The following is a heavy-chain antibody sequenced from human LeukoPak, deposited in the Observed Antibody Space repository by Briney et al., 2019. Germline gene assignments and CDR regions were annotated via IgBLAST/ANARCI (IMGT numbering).Heavy chain of an antibody. D-gene: IGHD6-19*01. CDR3: ARDHYSSGSY. CDR2: ISYDGSNK. CDR1: GFTFSSYA. V-gene: IGHV3-30*04. Sequence: GRSLRLSCAASGFTFSSYAMHWVRQAPGKGLEWVAVISYDGSNKYYADSVKGRFTISRDNSKNTLYLQMNSLRAEDAAVYYCARDHYSSGSYWGQGTLVTVSS. J-gene: IGHJ4*02.